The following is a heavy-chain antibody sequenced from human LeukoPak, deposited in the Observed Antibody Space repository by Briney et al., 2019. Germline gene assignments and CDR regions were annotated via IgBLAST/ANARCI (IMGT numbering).Heavy chain of an antibody. Sequence: GGSLRLSCAASGFTFSSYGMHWVRQAPGKGLEWVAFIRYDGSNKYYADSVKGRFTISRDNSKNTLYLQMNSLRAEDTAVYFCARDNASGRALDYWGQGILVTVSS. CDR1: GFTFSSYG. CDR3: ARDNASGRALDY. V-gene: IGHV3-30*02. CDR2: IRYDGSNK. D-gene: IGHD3-10*01. J-gene: IGHJ4*02.